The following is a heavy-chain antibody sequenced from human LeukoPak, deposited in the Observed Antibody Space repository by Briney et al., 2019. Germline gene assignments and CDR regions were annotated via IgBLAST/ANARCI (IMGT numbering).Heavy chain of an antibody. Sequence: GGSLRLSCAASGFTFSSYAMSWVRQAPGKGREWVSTISGSGGSTKYADSVKGRFTIPRDNSKNTLYLQMNSLRAEDTAVCYCAKNWNSLAGVMDVWGKGTTVTVSS. V-gene: IGHV3-23*01. CDR3: AKNWNSLAGVMDV. D-gene: IGHD1-7*01. CDR1: GFTFSSYA. CDR2: ISGSGGST. J-gene: IGHJ6*04.